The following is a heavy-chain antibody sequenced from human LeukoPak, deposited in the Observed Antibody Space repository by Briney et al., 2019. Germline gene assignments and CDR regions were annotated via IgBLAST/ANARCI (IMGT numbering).Heavy chain of an antibody. CDR3: ARGRRYSYGYGDYDY. CDR2: MNPNSGNT. Sequence: RASVTVSCKASGYTFTSYDINWVRQATGQGLEWMGWMNPNSGNTGYAQKFQGRVTMTRNTSISTAYMELSSLRSEDTAVYYCARGRRYSYGYGDYDYWGQEPWSPSPQ. J-gene: IGHJ4*01. D-gene: IGHD5-18*01. V-gene: IGHV1-8*01. CDR1: GYTFTSYD.